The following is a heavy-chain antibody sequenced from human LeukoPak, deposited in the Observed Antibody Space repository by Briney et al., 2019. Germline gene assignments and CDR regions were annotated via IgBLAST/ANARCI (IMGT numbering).Heavy chain of an antibody. CDR1: GGSISSYY. V-gene: IGHV4-59*01. Sequence: SETLSLTCTVSGGSISSYYWSWIRRPPGKGLEWIGYVYYSGSTNYNPSLKSRVTISVDTSKNQFSLKLSSVTAADTAVYYCARARTGITMIVVGHLDAFDIWGQGTMVTVSS. D-gene: IGHD3-22*01. J-gene: IGHJ3*02. CDR3: ARARTGITMIVVGHLDAFDI. CDR2: VYYSGST.